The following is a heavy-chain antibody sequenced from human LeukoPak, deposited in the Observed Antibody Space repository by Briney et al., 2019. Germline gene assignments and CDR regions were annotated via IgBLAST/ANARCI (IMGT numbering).Heavy chain of an antibody. CDR2: IYTSGST. V-gene: IGHV4-61*02. D-gene: IGHD2-2*01. Sequence: SETLSLTCTVSGGSISSGSYYWSWIRQPAGKGLEWIGRIYTSGSTNYNPSLKSRVTISVDTSKNQFSLKLSSVTAADTAVYHCARDQGYCSSTSCSRFDPWGQGTLVTVSS. J-gene: IGHJ5*02. CDR1: GGSISSGSYY. CDR3: ARDQGYCSSTSCSRFDP.